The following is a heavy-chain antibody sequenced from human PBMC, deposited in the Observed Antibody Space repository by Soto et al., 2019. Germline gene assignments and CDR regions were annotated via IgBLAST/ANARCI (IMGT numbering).Heavy chain of an antibody. CDR3: ARTVLGYCSSTSCYAANTDYYYYYMDV. Sequence: ASVKVSCKASGYTFTSYYINWVRHATGQGLEWMGWMNPNSGNTGYAQKFQGRVTMTRNTSISTAYMELSSLRSEDTAVYYCARTVLGYCSSTSCYAANTDYYYYYMDVWGKGTTVTVSS. CDR1: GYTFTSYY. J-gene: IGHJ6*03. V-gene: IGHV1-8*01. D-gene: IGHD2-2*01. CDR2: MNPNSGNT.